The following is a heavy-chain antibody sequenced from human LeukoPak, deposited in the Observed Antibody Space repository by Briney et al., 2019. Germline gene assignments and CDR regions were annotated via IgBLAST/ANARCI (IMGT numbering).Heavy chain of an antibody. CDR3: ATHGQGYYEYYFDN. V-gene: IGHV4-59*08. J-gene: IGHJ4*02. D-gene: IGHD3-22*01. CDR2: VYYRTT. CDR1: GGSIETHY. Sequence: PSETLSLTCTVAGGSIETHYWTWIRQPPGKGLGWMGYVYYRTTNYNPSLKSRVTMSVDTSKSQFSLKLHSVTAADTAVYYCATHGQGYYEYYFDNWGQGTLVTVSS.